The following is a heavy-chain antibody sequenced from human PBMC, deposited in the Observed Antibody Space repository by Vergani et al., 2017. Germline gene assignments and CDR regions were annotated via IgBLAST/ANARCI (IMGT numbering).Heavy chain of an antibody. CDR1: GFTFSSYS. D-gene: IGHD3-22*01. Sequence: EVQLVESGGGLVKPGGSLRLSCAASGFTFSSYSMNWVRQAPGKGLEWVSSISSSSSYIYYADSVKGRFTISRDNAKNSLYLQMNSLRAEDTAVYYCARXTPSYDSSGYYGYYFDYWGQGTLVTVSS. CDR3: ARXTPSYDSSGYYGYYFDY. V-gene: IGHV3-21*01. CDR2: ISSSSSYI. J-gene: IGHJ4*02.